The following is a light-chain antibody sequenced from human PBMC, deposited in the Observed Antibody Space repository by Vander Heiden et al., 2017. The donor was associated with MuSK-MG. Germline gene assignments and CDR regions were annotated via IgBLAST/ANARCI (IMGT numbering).Light chain of an antibody. CDR2: GKN. CDR1: SLRGPY. CDR3: NSRDSSGNPWV. J-gene: IGLJ3*02. V-gene: IGLV3-19*01. Sequence: SSELTQDPSLSVPLGQLVRITCQGDSLRGPYAGWYQQKPGQAPVIIIYGKNNRPSGIPDRFSGSSSGNTASLTITGAQAEDEADYYCNSRDSSGNPWVFGGGTKLTVL.